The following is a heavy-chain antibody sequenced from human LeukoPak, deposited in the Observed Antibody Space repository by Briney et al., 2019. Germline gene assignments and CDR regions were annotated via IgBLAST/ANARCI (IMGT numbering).Heavy chain of an antibody. V-gene: IGHV3-23*01. Sequence: GGSLRLSCAASGSTFSSYALSWVRQAPGQGLEWVSAISGSGGSTYYADSVKGRFTISRDNSKNTLYLQMNSLRAEDTAVYYCAKEGELLPRYWGQGTLVTVSS. D-gene: IGHD1-26*01. CDR3: AKEGELLPRY. J-gene: IGHJ4*02. CDR2: ISGSGGST. CDR1: GSTFSSYA.